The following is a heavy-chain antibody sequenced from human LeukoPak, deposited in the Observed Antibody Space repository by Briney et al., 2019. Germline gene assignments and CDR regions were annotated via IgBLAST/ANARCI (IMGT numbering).Heavy chain of an antibody. CDR3: ARHYFGVVPFPDY. V-gene: IGHV4-39*01. CDR2: IYYSGST. D-gene: IGHD3-16*01. Sequence: PSETLSLTCTVSGGSISSNGYYWGWIRQPPGKGLEWIGSIYYSGSTYYSPSLKSRLTISVDTSKNQFSLKLSSVTAADTAVYYCARHYFGVVPFPDYWGQGTLVTVSS. CDR1: GGSISSNGYY. J-gene: IGHJ4*02.